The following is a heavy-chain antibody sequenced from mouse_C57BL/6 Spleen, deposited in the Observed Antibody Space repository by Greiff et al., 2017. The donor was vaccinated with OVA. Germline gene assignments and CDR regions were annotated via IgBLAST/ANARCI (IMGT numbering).Heavy chain of an antibody. CDR2: IHPNSGST. Sequence: VQLQQPGAELVKPGASVKLSCKASGYTFTSYWMHWVKQRPGQGLEWIGMIHPNSGSTNYNEKFKSKATLTVDKSSSTAYMQLSSLTSEDAAVYYCARTGDYAMDYWGQGTSVTVSS. D-gene: IGHD3-2*01. V-gene: IGHV1-64*01. CDR3: ARTGDYAMDY. J-gene: IGHJ4*01. CDR1: GYTFTSYW.